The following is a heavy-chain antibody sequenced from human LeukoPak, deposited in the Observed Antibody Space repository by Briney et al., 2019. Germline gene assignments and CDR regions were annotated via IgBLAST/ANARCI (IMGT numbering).Heavy chain of an antibody. D-gene: IGHD6-19*01. V-gene: IGHV1-8*02. CDR3: ARGLPWAGDAFDI. CDR1: GYTFTSYY. Sequence: VASVKVSCKASGYTFTSYYMHWVRQAPGQGLEWMGWMNPNSGNTGYAQKFQGRVTMTRNTSISTAYMELSSLRSEDTAVYYCARGLPWAGDAFDIWGQGTMVTVSS. CDR2: MNPNSGNT. J-gene: IGHJ3*02.